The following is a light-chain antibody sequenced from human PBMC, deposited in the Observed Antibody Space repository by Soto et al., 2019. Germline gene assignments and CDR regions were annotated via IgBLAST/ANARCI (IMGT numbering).Light chain of an antibody. CDR3: QQYNNWPRT. V-gene: IGKV3-15*01. CDR2: GAS. J-gene: IGKJ1*01. Sequence: EIVRTQSPATLSVSPGERATISCRASQSVSSNLAWYQQKPGQAPRLLIYGASTRATGIPARFSGSGSGTEFTLTISSLQSEDFAVYYCQQYNNWPRTFGQGTKVDI. CDR1: QSVSSN.